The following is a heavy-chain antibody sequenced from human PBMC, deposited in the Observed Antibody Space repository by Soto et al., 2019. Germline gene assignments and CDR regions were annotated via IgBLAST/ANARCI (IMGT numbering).Heavy chain of an antibody. V-gene: IGHV3-74*01. CDR1: GFTFSRHW. Sequence: EVQLVESGGALVQSGGSLRLSCAASGFTFSRHWMHWVRQAPGKGLSWVSHIGPDGYRTREAASVKGRCIISRDNANNTLYLQMNRLSDADTAIYSCVMDHTWAYDFGGPGILVNASS. J-gene: IGHJ4*02. CDR3: VMDHTWAYDF. D-gene: IGHD1-26*01. CDR2: IGPDGYRT.